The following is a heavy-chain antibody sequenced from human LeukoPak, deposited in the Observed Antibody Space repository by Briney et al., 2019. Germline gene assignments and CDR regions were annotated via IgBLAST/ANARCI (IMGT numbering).Heavy chain of an antibody. CDR2: ISGSGTNT. V-gene: IGHV3-23*01. D-gene: IGHD6-13*01. J-gene: IGHJ4*02. CDR3: AKSFGPVIAAAGTGAD. Sequence: GGSLRLSCAASGFTFSSYEMNWVRQAPGKGLEWVSVISGSGTNTDYADSVKGRFTISRDNSKNTLYLQMNSLRADDTAVYYCAKSFGPVIAAAGTGADWGQGTLVTVSS. CDR1: GFTFSSYE.